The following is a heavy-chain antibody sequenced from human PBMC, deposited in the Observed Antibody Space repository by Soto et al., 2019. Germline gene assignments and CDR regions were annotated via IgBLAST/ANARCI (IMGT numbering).Heavy chain of an antibody. CDR1: GGTFSSYA. V-gene: IGHV1-69*01. CDR3: ARGYYYDSSGYYSNAYYFDY. J-gene: IGHJ4*02. D-gene: IGHD3-22*01. CDR2: IIPIFGTA. Sequence: QVQLVQSGAEVKKPGSSVKVSCKASGGTFSSYAISWVRQAPGQGLGWMGGIIPIFGTANYAQKFQGRVTITADESTSTAYMELSSLRSEDTAVYYCARGYYYDSSGYYSNAYYFDYWGQGTPVTVSS.